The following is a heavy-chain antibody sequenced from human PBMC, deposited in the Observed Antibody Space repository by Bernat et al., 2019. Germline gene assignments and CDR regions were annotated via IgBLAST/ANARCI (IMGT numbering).Heavy chain of an antibody. Sequence: EVKLLESGGGLVQPGGSLRLSCAASGFTFKSYAMTWVRQAPGKGLEWVSTITGSGGDAYHADSVKGRFTISRDNSKNNLYLQMNSLRAEDTAVYYCAKDFRRYDFWSGYSSDHYYMDVWGKGTTVTVSS. D-gene: IGHD3-3*01. CDR2: ITGSGGDA. J-gene: IGHJ6*03. CDR3: AKDFRRYDFWSGYSSDHYYMDV. V-gene: IGHV3-23*01. CDR1: GFTFKSYA.